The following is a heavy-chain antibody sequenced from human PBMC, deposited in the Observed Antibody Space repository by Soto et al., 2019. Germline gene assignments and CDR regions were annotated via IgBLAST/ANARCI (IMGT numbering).Heavy chain of an antibody. D-gene: IGHD2-21*02. J-gene: IGHJ4*02. CDR3: ARGGYGGNSGLGHLDY. CDR1: GGSFSGYY. V-gene: IGHV4-34*01. CDR2: INYSGST. Sequence: QVQLQQWGAGLLKPSETLSLTCAVYGGSFSGYYWSLIRQPPAKGLEWIGEINYSGSTNYNPSLKSRFTLSVDTSKKQFSLKLSSVTAADTAVYYCARGGYGGNSGLGHLDYWGQGTLVTVSS.